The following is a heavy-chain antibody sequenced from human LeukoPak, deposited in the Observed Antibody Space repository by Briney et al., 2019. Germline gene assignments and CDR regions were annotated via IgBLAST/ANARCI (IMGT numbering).Heavy chain of an antibody. D-gene: IGHD3-10*01. Sequence: PSETLSLTCTVSGGSISSYYWSWIRQPAGKGLEWIGRIHTSGSTNYNPSLKSRVTMSVDTSKNQFSLKLSSVTAADTAVYYCARGGGVLLWFGELQVWGQGTLVTVSS. J-gene: IGHJ4*02. CDR2: IHTSGST. CDR1: GGSISSYY. V-gene: IGHV4-4*07. CDR3: ARGGGVLLWFGELQV.